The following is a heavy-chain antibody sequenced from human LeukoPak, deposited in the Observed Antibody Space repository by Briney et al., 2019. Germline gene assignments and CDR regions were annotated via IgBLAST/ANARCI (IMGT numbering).Heavy chain of an antibody. V-gene: IGHV1-69*02. CDR1: GYTFTSYY. J-gene: IGHJ5*02. Sequence: GASVKVSCKASGYTFTSYYMHWVRQAPGQGLEWMGRIIPILGIANYAQKFQGRVTITADKSTSTAYMELSSLRSEDTAVYYCARSPYTAMVRRGYWFDPWGQGTLVTVSS. D-gene: IGHD5-18*01. CDR3: ARSPYTAMVRRGYWFDP. CDR2: IIPILGIA.